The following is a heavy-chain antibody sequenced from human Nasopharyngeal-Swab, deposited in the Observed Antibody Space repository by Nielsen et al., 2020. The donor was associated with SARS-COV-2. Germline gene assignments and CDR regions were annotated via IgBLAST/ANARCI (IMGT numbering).Heavy chain of an antibody. Sequence: WVRQAPGQGLEWMGGIIPILGIANYAQKFQGRVTITADKSTSTVYMELSSLRSEDTAVYYCARGGTDDILTGPYYYYYYYMDVWGKGTTVTVSS. CDR3: ARGGTDDILTGPYYYYYYYMDV. CDR2: IIPILGIA. V-gene: IGHV1-69*10. J-gene: IGHJ6*03. D-gene: IGHD3-9*01.